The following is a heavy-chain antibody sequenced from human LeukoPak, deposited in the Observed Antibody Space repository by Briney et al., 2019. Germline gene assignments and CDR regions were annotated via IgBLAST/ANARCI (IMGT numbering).Heavy chain of an antibody. V-gene: IGHV3-23*01. CDR2: ISGSGSNT. CDR1: GFTFGSYA. D-gene: IGHD2-15*01. J-gene: IGHJ6*02. CDR3: AKKPAAGYCSGGSCSTYYYYNGMDV. Sequence: PGGSLRLSCAGSGFTFGSYAMSWVRQAPGEGLEWVSNISGSGSNTYYADSVKGRFTISRDNSKNTLYLQMNSLRAEDTAEYYCAKKPAAGYCSGGSCSTYYYYNGMDVWGQGTTVTVSS.